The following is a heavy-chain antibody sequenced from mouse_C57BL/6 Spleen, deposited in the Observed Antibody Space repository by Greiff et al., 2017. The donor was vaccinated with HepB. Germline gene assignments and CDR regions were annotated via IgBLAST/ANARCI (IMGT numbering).Heavy chain of an antibody. CDR2: INPNNGGT. CDR1: GYTFTDYN. Sequence: EVQLMESGPELVKPGASVKIPCKASGYTFTDYNMDWVKQSHGKSLEWIGDINPNNGGTIYNQKFKGKATLTVDKSSSTAYMELRSLTSEDTAVYYCARSYSNFPWYFDVWGTGTTVTVSS. D-gene: IGHD2-5*01. V-gene: IGHV1-18*01. CDR3: ARSYSNFPWYFDV. J-gene: IGHJ1*03.